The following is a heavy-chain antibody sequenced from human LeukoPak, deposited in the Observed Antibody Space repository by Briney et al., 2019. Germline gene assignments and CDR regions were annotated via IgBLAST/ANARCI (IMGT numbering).Heavy chain of an antibody. Sequence: SVKVSCKASGGTFSSYAISWVRQAPGQGLEWMGRIIPIFGTANYAQKFQGRVTITTDESTSTAYMELSSLRSEDTAVYYCAGEWELNAFDIWGQGTMVTVSS. D-gene: IGHD1-26*01. V-gene: IGHV1-69*05. CDR3: AGEWELNAFDI. CDR1: GGTFSSYA. CDR2: IIPIFGTA. J-gene: IGHJ3*02.